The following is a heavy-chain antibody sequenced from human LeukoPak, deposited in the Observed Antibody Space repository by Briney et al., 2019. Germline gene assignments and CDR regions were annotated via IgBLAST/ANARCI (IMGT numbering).Heavy chain of an antibody. V-gene: IGHV3-33*01. CDR1: GFTFSSYG. Sequence: GGSLRLSCAASGFTFSSYGMHWVRQAPGKGLEWVAVIWYDGSNKYYADSVKGRFTISRDNSKNTLYLQMNSLRAEDTAVYYCARVKGSGSYYPTDYWGQGTPVTVSS. D-gene: IGHD3-10*01. CDR2: IWYDGSNK. CDR3: ARVKGSGSYYPTDY. J-gene: IGHJ4*02.